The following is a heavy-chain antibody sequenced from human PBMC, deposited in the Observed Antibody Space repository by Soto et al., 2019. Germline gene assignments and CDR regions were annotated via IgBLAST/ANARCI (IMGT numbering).Heavy chain of an antibody. V-gene: IGHV1-3*01. CDR2: INAGNGNT. Sequence: ASVKVSCKASGYTFTSYAMHWGRQAPGQRLEWMGWINAGNGNTKYSQKFQGRVTITRDTSASTAYMELSSLRSEDTAVYYCARADDSSGYYASVGMDVWGQGTTVTVSS. J-gene: IGHJ6*02. CDR3: ARADDSSGYYASVGMDV. D-gene: IGHD3-22*01. CDR1: GYTFTSYA.